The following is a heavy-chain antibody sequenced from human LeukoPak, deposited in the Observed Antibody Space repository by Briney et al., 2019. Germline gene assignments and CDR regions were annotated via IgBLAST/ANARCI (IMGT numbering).Heavy chain of an antibody. CDR2: INPNSGGT. J-gene: IGHJ2*01. CDR3: ARGVGPRYFDL. Sequence: GASVKVSCKASGYTFTSYGISWVRQAPGQGLEWMGWINPNSGGTNYAHKSQGRVTMTRDTSISTAYMELSRLRSDDTAVYYCARGVGPRYFDLWGRGTLVTVSS. CDR1: GYTFTSYG. V-gene: IGHV1-2*02. D-gene: IGHD1-26*01.